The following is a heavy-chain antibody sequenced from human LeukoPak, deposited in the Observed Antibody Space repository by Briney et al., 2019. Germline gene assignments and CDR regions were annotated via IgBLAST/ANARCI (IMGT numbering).Heavy chain of an antibody. CDR2: IKRDASER. Sequence: GGSLRLSCAASGFTFSTYWMSWVRQAPGKGLEWVANIKRDASERYYMDSVKGRFTISRDNAKNSLYLQMNSLRAEDTAIYYCARDERSNHAFDIWGQGTMVTVSS. D-gene: IGHD1-1*01. J-gene: IGHJ3*02. CDR1: GFTFSTYW. V-gene: IGHV3-7*05. CDR3: ARDERSNHAFDI.